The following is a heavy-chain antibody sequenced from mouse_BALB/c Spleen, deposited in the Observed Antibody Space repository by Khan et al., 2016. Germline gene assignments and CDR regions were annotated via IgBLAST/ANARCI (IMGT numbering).Heavy chain of an antibody. D-gene: IGHD2-1*01. CDR2: IYPGDGDT. CDR3: ARGGYGNYVFAY. CDR1: GYTFTSYW. J-gene: IGHJ3*01. Sequence: QVQLKQSGAELARPGASVKLSCKASGYTFTSYWMQWVKQRPGQGLQWIGTIYPGDGDTRYTQKFKGKATLTADKSPSTAYMQLSSVASEDSAVYYWARGGYGNYVFAYWGQGTLVTVSA. V-gene: IGHV1-87*01.